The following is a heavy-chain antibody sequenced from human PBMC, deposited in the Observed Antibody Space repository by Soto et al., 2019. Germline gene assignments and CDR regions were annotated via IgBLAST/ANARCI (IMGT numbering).Heavy chain of an antibody. Sequence: PSETLSLTCTVSGGSISNYYWSWIRQPPGRGLEWIGHIFYSGSTNYNPALKSRVTISVDTSKSQFSLKLSSVTAADTAVYYCAKHYGDYVGFDYWGQGTLVTVSS. CDR1: GGSISNYY. D-gene: IGHD4-17*01. CDR3: AKHYGDYVGFDY. CDR2: IFYSGST. V-gene: IGHV4-59*03. J-gene: IGHJ4*02.